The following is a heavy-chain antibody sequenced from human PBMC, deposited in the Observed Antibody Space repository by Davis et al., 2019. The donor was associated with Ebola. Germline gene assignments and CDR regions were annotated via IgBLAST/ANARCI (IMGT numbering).Heavy chain of an antibody. V-gene: IGHV4-39*07. J-gene: IGHJ1*01. D-gene: IGHD6-19*01. CDR1: GGSVSSGSYY. CDR3: ARAPPYSSDWHRYFQH. CDR2: VNHSGST. Sequence: PSETLSLTCTVSGGSVSSGSYYWSWIRQPPGKGLEWIGEVNHSGSTKYNPSLKSRVTISGDTSKNQFSLKLRSVTAADTAVYYCARAPPYSSDWHRYFQHWSQGTLVTVSS.